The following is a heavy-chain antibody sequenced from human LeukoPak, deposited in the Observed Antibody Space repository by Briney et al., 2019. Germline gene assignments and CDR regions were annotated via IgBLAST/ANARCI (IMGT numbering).Heavy chain of an antibody. CDR3: ARDRWGGYLNYG. V-gene: IGHV4-59*01. Sequence: SETLSLTCTVSGGSISSYYWSWIRQSPGKGLEWIGYVYYSGSTNYNPSLKSRVTISVDTSQTQFSLKLSSVIAVDLAVYSFARDRWGGYLNYG. CDR1: GGSISSYY. J-gene: IGHJ6*01. D-gene: IGHD2-15*01. CDR2: VYYSGST.